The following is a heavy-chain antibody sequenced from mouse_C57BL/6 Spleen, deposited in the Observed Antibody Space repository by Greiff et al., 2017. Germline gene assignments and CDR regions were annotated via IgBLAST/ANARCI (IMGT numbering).Heavy chain of an antibody. Sequence: QVQLQQPGAELVKPGASVKLSCKASGYTFTSYWMQWVKQRPGQGLEWIGEIDPSDSYTNYNQKFKGKATLTVDTSSSTAYMQLSSLTSEDSAVYDCARRGWDPYYAMDYWGQGTSVTVSS. CDR2: IDPSDSYT. D-gene: IGHD4-1*01. CDR3: ARRGWDPYYAMDY. V-gene: IGHV1-50*01. CDR1: GYTFTSYW. J-gene: IGHJ4*01.